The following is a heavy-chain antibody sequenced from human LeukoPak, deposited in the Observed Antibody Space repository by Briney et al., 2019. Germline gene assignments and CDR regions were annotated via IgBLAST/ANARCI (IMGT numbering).Heavy chain of an antibody. CDR1: GLTFSSYA. J-gene: IGHJ4*02. CDR3: AKDRYSSGWYSDFDY. V-gene: IGHV3-30*18. Sequence: GGSLRLSCAVSGLTFSSYAMHWVRQAPGKGLEWVAVISDDGSNKYYGDSVKGRFTISRDNSKNTVYLQMNSLRAEDTAVYYCAKDRYSSGWYSDFDYWGQGTLVTVSS. D-gene: IGHD6-19*01. CDR2: ISDDGSNK.